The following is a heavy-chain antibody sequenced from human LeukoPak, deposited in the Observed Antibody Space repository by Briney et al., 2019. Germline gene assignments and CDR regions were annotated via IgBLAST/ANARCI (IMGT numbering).Heavy chain of an antibody. CDR1: GGSINGYY. J-gene: IGHJ4*02. CDR2: IYYRGST. D-gene: IGHD3-22*01. V-gene: IGHV4-59*01. CDR3: ARADYDTSAYYYTFDY. Sequence: SETLSLTCTVSGGSINGYYWSWIRQPPEKGLEWIGYIYYRGSTNYNPSLKSRVTMSVDTSRSQFSLKLTSMTAADTAVYYCARADYDTSAYYYTFDYCGQGTLVTVSS.